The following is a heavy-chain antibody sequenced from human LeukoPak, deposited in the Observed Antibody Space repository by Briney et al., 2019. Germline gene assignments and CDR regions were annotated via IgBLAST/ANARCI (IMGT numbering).Heavy chain of an antibody. Sequence: GASVKVSCKASGYTFTSYDINWVRQATGQGLEWMGWMNPNSGNTGYAQKFQGRVTMTRNTSISTAYMELSSLRSEDTAVYYCARGCITMVRGRYYYYYMTSGAKGPRSPSP. CDR3: ARGCITMVRGRYYYYYMTS. V-gene: IGHV1-8*01. CDR2: MNPNSGNT. J-gene: IGHJ6*03. D-gene: IGHD3-10*01. CDR1: GYTFTSYD.